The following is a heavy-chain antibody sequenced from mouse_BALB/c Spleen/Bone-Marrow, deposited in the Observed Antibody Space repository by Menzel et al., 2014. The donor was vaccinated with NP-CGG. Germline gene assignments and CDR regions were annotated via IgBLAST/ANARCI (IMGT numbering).Heavy chain of an antibody. CDR2: INPSNGRT. J-gene: IGHJ2*01. V-gene: IGHV1S81*02. Sequence: QVQLQQSGAELVKPGASVKLSCKASGYTFTNYWMHWVKQRPGQGLEWIGEINPSNGRTNYNEKFKSKATLTVDKSSSTAYMQLSSLTSEDSAVYYCARGIDYWGQGTTLTVSS. CDR3: ARGIDY. CDR1: GYTFTNYW.